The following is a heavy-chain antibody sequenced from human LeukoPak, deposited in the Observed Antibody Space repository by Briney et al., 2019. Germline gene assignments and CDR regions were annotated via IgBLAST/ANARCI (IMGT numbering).Heavy chain of an antibody. D-gene: IGHD1-14*01. CDR2: ISNSDYST. V-gene: IGHV3-23*01. J-gene: IGHJ4*02. CDR3: AKATGYLL. Sequence: GGSLRLSCAASGFTFSTYSMSWVRQAPGKGLEWVSTISNSDYSTYYADSVKGRFTISRANSENTLYLQMNNLRAEDTAVYYCAKATGYLLWGQRTLVTVSS. CDR1: GFTFSTYS.